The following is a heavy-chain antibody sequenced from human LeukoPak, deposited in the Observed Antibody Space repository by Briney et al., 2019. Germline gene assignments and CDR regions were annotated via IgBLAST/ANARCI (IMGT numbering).Heavy chain of an antibody. CDR1: GFTFSSYA. J-gene: IGHJ4*02. Sequence: GGSLRLSCAASGFTFSSYAMSWVRQAPGKGLEWVSAISGSGGSTYYADSVKGRFTISRDNSKNPLYLQMNSLRAEDTAVYYCAKSVQWLVLFDYWGQGTLVTVSS. CDR3: AKSVQWLVLFDY. D-gene: IGHD6-19*01. V-gene: IGHV3-23*01. CDR2: ISGSGGST.